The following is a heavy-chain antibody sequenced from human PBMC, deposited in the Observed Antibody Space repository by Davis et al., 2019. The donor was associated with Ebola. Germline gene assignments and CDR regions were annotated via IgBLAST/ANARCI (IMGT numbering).Heavy chain of an antibody. J-gene: IGHJ4*02. Sequence: MPSETLSLTCTVSGASISHYYWSWIRQPPGKGLEWIGYIYYSGSTNYNPSLKSRVTISVDTSKNQFSLKLSSVTAADTAVYYCARPSFGVVIAFDYWGQGTLVTVSS. CDR3: ARPSFGVVIAFDY. CDR2: IYYSGST. D-gene: IGHD3-3*01. V-gene: IGHV4-59*08. CDR1: GASISHYY.